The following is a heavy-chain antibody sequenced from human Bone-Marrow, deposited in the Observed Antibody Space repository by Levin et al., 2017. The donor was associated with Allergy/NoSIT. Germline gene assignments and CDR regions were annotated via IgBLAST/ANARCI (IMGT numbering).Heavy chain of an antibody. V-gene: IGHV3-23*01. CDR1: GFTFRNFA. D-gene: IGHD2-8*01. Sequence: GESLKISCAASGFTFRNFAMSWVRQAPGKGLEWVSGSSGRGENTYYSGSVKGRFTISRDNSKNTVSLQMTGLRAEDTAVYYCAKDSTMEITRDWYFDFWGRGTLVTVS. J-gene: IGHJ2*01. CDR2: SSGRGENT. CDR3: AKDSTMEITRDWYFDF.